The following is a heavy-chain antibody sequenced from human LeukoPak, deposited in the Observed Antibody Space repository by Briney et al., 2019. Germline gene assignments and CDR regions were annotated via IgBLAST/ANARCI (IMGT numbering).Heavy chain of an antibody. D-gene: IGHD6-13*01. V-gene: IGHV3-23*01. Sequence: GGSLRLSCAASGFTFSSYAVSWVRQAPGKGLEWVSAISGSGGSTYYADSVKGRFTISRDNSKNTLYLQMNSLRAEDTAVYYCAKDQSAAGRGSGAFDIWGQGKMVTVSS. J-gene: IGHJ3*02. CDR3: AKDQSAAGRGSGAFDI. CDR1: GFTFSSYA. CDR2: ISGSGGST.